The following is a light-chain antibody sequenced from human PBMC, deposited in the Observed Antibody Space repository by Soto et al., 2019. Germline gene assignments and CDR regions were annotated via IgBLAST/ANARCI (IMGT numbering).Light chain of an antibody. CDR2: AXS. J-gene: IGKJ1*01. V-gene: IGKV1-39*01. Sequence: DIQMTQSASSLSASLXDRVSIARRASQSISSSLXXXQQXXGXAPKXXXYAXSSFQTGCPSRXSGSGSGTDFTRTISSLDPDDFDGYYWQQRSNGPNTFGQGTKVDIK. CDR1: QSISSS. CDR3: QQRSNGPNT.